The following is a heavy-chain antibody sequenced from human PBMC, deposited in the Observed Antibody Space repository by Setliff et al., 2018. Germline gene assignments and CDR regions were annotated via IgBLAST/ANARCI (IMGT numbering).Heavy chain of an antibody. D-gene: IGHD2-2*01. CDR1: GYTFTSYD. CDR3: ARAPRDCPNTSCYSWVDP. V-gene: IGHV1-8*01. Sequence: ASVKVSCKASGYTFTSYDINWVRQATGQGLEWMGWMNPNSGSAGYAQKFQGRLTMTTDTSTSTAYMELRSLRSEDTAVYYCARAPRDCPNTSCYSWVDPWGQGTLVTVSS. J-gene: IGHJ5*02. CDR2: MNPNSGSA.